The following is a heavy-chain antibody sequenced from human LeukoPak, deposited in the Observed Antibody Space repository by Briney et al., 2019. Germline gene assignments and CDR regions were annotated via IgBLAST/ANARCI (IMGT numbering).Heavy chain of an antibody. D-gene: IGHD3-22*01. CDR1: GFTFTTYT. J-gene: IGHJ4*02. V-gene: IGHV3-48*01. CDR3: ARGAYYYED. Sequence: GGSLRLSCAASGFTFTTYTMNWVRQAPGKGLEWVSYISSSSSTIYYADSVKGRFTISRDNAKNSLYLQMNSLRAEDTAVYYCARGAYYYEDWGQGTLVTVSS. CDR2: ISSSSSTI.